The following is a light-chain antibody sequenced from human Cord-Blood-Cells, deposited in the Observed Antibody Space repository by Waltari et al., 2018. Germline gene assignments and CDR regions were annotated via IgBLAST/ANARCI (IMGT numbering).Light chain of an antibody. V-gene: IGKV1-NL1*01. J-gene: IGKJ2*01. CDR1: QGISNS. Sequence: DIQMTQSPSSLSASVGDRVTTTCRASQGISNSLAWYQQKPGKAPKLLLYAASRLESGVPSRFSGSGSGTDYTLTISSLQPEDFATYYCQQYYSTPYTFVQGTKLEIK. CDR2: AAS. CDR3: QQYYSTPYT.